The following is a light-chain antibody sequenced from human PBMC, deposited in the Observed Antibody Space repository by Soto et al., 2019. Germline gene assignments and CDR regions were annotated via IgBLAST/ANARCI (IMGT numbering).Light chain of an antibody. CDR2: SNN. V-gene: IGLV1-44*01. CDR3: AAWDDSLNGLYV. CDR1: SYNIGSNT. Sequence: TPPPSASETPGQRVTISCPGTSYNIGSNTVNWYQQLPGTAPKLLIYSNNQRPSGVPDRFSGSKSGTSASLAISGLQSEDEADYYCAAWDDSLNGLYVFGTGTKVTVL. J-gene: IGLJ1*01.